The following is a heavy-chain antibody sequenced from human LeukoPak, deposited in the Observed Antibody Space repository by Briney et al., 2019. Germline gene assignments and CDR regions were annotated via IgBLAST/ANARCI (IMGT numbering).Heavy chain of an antibody. D-gene: IGHD2/OR15-2a*01. CDR1: GFMFSGYW. CDR3: VRDNSHFDS. CDR2: IKYDGSER. J-gene: IGHJ4*02. Sequence: GGSLRLSCAAPGFMFSGYWMSWVRQAPGKGLEWVATIKYDGSERYYVDSVKGRFTISRDNTRESLYLQMNSPRAEDTAVYYCVRDNSHFDSWGQGSLVTVSS. V-gene: IGHV3-7*01.